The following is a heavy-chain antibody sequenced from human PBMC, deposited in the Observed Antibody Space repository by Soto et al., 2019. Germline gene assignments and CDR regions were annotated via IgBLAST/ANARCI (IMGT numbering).Heavy chain of an antibody. D-gene: IGHD3-10*01. CDR2: IFYSGNS. J-gene: IGHJ4*02. CDR1: GGSIRGGDYY. CDR3: ARLSSLYYNSDYGGYYFDY. V-gene: IGHV4-31*03. Sequence: QVQLQESGPGLVKPSQTLSLTCTVSGGSIRGGDYYWSWIRQHPGKGLEWIGYIFYSGNSFYNPSVKCGVTISVDTSKNQFALQLSSVTAADTALYYCARLSSLYYNSDYGGYYFDYWGQGTLVSVSS.